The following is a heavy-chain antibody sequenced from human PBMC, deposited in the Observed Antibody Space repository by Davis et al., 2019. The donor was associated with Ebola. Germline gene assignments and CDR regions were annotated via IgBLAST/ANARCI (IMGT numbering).Heavy chain of an antibody. V-gene: IGHV4-30-4*01. CDR1: GGSISSGDYY. D-gene: IGHD3-22*01. CDR2: IYYSGIT. J-gene: IGHJ6*02. Sequence: PSETLSLTCTVSGGSISSGDYYWSWIRQPPGKGLEWIGYIYYSGITYYNPSLKSRVIISVDMSKNQFSLKLSSVTAADTAVYYCARHPNYYDRYYGMDVWGQGTTVTVSS. CDR3: ARHPNYYDRYYGMDV.